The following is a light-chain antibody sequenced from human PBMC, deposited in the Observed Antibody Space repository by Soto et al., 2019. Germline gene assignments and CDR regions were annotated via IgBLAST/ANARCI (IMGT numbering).Light chain of an antibody. V-gene: IGLV4-69*01. CDR3: QNWGTGIQGV. J-gene: IGLJ2*01. CDR2: LNSDGSH. Sequence: QAVVTQSPSASASLGASVKLTCTLSSGHSSYAIAWHQQQPEKGPRYLMKLNSDGSHSKGDGIPDRFSGSSSGAERYLTISSLQSEDEADYYCQNWGTGIQGVFGGGTKLTVL. CDR1: SGHSSYA.